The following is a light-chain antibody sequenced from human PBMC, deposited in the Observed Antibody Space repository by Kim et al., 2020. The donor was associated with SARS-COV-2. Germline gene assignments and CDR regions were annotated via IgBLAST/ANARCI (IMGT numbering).Light chain of an antibody. CDR3: NSLDSSGNDRV. CDR2: GKN. J-gene: IGLJ2*01. Sequence: ALRLTVRITSQGDSCGIYYASWYHQKPGQAPVLVIYGKNHRTTGIPDRFSGSSSGNAAPLTITGDQEEDEADYYCNSLDSSGNDRVFGGKTQLTVL. CDR1: SCGIYY. V-gene: IGLV3-19*01.